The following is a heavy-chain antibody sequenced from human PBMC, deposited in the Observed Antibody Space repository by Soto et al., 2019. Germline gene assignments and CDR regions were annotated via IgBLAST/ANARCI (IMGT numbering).Heavy chain of an antibody. D-gene: IGHD6-19*01. V-gene: IGHV3-23*01. J-gene: IGHJ6*03. Sequence: GGSLRLSCAASGFTFSSYAMSWVRQAPGEGLEWVSAISGSGGSTYYADSVKGRFTISRDNSKNTLYLQMNSLRAEDTAVYYCAKDSSNYYYYYMDVWGKGTTVTVSS. CDR1: GFTFSSYA. CDR3: AKDSSNYYYYYMDV. CDR2: ISGSGGST.